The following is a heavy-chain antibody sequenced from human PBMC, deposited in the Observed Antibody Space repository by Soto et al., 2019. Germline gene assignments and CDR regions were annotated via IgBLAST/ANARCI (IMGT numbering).Heavy chain of an antibody. CDR1: GGSFSGYY. J-gene: IGHJ4*02. Sequence: SETLSLTCAVYGGSFSGYYWSWIRQPPGKGLEWIGEINHSGSTNYNPSLKSRVTISVDTSKNQFSLKLSSVTAADTAVYYCARGGLDIVVVPAASRDNILYYYWGQGTLVTVSS. CDR3: ARGGLDIVVVPAASRDNILYYY. D-gene: IGHD2-2*01. CDR2: INHSGST. V-gene: IGHV4-34*01.